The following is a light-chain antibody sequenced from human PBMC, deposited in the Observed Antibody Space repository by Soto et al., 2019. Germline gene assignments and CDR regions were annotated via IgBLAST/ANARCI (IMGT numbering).Light chain of an antibody. V-gene: IGLV2-8*01. Sequence: QSALTQPPSASGSPGQSVAISCTGTSSDVGGYNYVSWYQQHPGKAPKLMIYEVNKRPSGVPDRFSGSKSGNTASLTVSGLKAEDEGDYYCSSYAGSSNVFGTGTKVTV. J-gene: IGLJ1*01. CDR1: SSDVGGYNY. CDR2: EVN. CDR3: SSYAGSSNV.